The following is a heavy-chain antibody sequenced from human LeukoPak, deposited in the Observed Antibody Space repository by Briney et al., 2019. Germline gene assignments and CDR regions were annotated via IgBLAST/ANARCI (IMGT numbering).Heavy chain of an antibody. CDR1: GFTFSSYW. Sequence: GGSLRLSCAASGFTFSSYWMSWVRQAPGKGLEWVAVISHDAINKYYADSVKGRFTISRDNSKNTLYLQMNSLRAEDTAVYYCAKGYCSSTSCLKTDWGQGALVTVSS. CDR2: ISHDAINK. J-gene: IGHJ4*02. V-gene: IGHV3-30*18. CDR3: AKGYCSSTSCLKTD. D-gene: IGHD2-2*01.